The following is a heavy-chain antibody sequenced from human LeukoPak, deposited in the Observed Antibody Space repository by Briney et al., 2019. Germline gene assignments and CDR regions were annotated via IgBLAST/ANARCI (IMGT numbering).Heavy chain of an antibody. CDR2: IYYSGST. J-gene: IGHJ5*02. V-gene: IGHV4-31*03. CDR1: GGSISSGGDY. CDR3: ARGGYCSSTSCYGSRELWFDP. D-gene: IGHD2-2*01. Sequence: SETLSLTCTVSGGSISSGGDYWSWIRQHPGKGLEWIGYIYYSGSTYYNPSLKSRVTISVDTSKNQFSLKLSSVTAADTAVYYCARGGYCSSTSCYGSRELWFDPWGQGTLVTVSS.